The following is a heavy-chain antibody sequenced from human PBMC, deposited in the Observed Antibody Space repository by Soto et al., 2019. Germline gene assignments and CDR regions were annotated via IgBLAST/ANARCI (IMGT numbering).Heavy chain of an antibody. J-gene: IGHJ6*02. D-gene: IGHD2-2*01. CDR3: TGTQQSHYYNGMDV. CDR1: GGTFSSYA. Sequence: QVQLVQSGAEVKKPGSSVKVSCKASGGTFSSYAISWVRQAPGQELEWMGGIIPIFGTANYAQKFQGRVTITADESTSTASMELSSLRSEDTAVYYCTGTQQSHYYNGMDVWGQGTTITFSS. V-gene: IGHV1-69*12. CDR2: IIPIFGTA.